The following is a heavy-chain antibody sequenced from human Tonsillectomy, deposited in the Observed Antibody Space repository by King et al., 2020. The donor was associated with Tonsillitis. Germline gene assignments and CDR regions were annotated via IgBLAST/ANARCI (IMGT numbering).Heavy chain of an antibody. J-gene: IGHJ4*02. D-gene: IGHD3-10*01. V-gene: IGHV1-69*01. CDR3: ARVGRVLTYYYGSGSYEEIDY. Sequence: VQLVESGAEVKKPGSSVKVSCKASGGTFSSYAISWVRQAPGQGLEWMGGIIPIFGTANYAQKFQGRVTITADESTSTAYMELSSLRSEDTAVYYCARVGRVLTYYYGSGSYEEIDYWGQGTLVTVSS. CDR2: IIPIFGTA. CDR1: GGTFSSYA.